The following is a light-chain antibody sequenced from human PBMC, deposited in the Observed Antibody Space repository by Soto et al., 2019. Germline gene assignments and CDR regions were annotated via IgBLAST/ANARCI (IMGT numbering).Light chain of an antibody. CDR1: SSDVGGYNY. J-gene: IGLJ1*01. Sequence: QSALTQPASVSGSPGQSITISCTGTSSDVGGYNYVSWYQQHPGKAPKLVISDVRNRPSGVSNRFSASKSGYTASLTISGLQAEDEADYYCSSYTNSGALYVFGGGTKVTVL. CDR2: DVR. V-gene: IGLV2-14*03. CDR3: SSYTNSGALYV.